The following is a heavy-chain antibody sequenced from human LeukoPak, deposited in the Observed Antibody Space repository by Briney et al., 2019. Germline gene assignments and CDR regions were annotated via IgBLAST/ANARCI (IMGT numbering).Heavy chain of an antibody. CDR1: VYTFTSYG. V-gene: IGHV1-18*01. J-gene: IGHJ4*02. CDR2: ISAYTGNT. CDR3: ARDGLRIAVAGTLDY. D-gene: IGHD6-19*01. Sequence: ASVKVSCKASVYTFTSYGISWLRQAPGQGLERIGWISAYTGNTNYAQKRQGRVTMTTDTSTSTAYMELRSLRSDDTAVYYCARDGLRIAVAGTLDYWGQGTLVTVSS.